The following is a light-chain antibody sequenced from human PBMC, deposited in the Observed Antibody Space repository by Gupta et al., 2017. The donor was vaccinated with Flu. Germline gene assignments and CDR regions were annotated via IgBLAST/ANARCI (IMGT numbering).Light chain of an antibody. CDR2: EVI. Sequence: QSALTQPASASGSPGQSITISCTGTSSDVGAYNFVSWYQQHPGKAPKLVIYEVIHRPSGVSNRFAASKSDNTASLTISVLQAEDEADYYCSSFTTSRIYVFGTETKVTVL. CDR3: SSFTTSRIYV. V-gene: IGLV2-14*01. J-gene: IGLJ1*01. CDR1: SSDVGAYNF.